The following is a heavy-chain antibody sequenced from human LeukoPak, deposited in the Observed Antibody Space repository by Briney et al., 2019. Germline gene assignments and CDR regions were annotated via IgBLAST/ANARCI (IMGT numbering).Heavy chain of an antibody. D-gene: IGHD2/OR15-2a*01. CDR2: IYYSGST. CDR1: GCSVSSSSYY. J-gene: IGHJ5*02. Sequence: SETLSLTCTVSGCSVSSSSYYWSWIRQPPGKGLEGIGYIYYSGSTNYNPSLKSRVTISVETSKHQVSLKLSSVTAADTAVYYCAREFGFSNWFDPWGQGTLVTVSS. CDR3: AREFGFSNWFDP. V-gene: IGHV4-61*01.